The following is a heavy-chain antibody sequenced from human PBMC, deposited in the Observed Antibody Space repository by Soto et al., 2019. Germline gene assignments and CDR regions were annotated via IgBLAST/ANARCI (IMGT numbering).Heavy chain of an antibody. J-gene: IGHJ6*02. V-gene: IGHV3-33*01. Sequence: QVQLVESGGGVVQPGRSLRLSCAASGFTFSSYGMHWVRQAPGKGLEWVAVIWYDGSNKYYADSVKGRFTISRDNSKNTPHRQMNSLRAEDTAVYYCARDTARAMVRIYYGMDVWGQGTTVTVSS. D-gene: IGHD3-10*01. CDR2: IWYDGSNK. CDR3: ARDTARAMVRIYYGMDV. CDR1: GFTFSSYG.